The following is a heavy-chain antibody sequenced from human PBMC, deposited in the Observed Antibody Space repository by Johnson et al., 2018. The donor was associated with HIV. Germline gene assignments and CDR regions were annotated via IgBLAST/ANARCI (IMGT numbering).Heavy chain of an antibody. CDR3: ARAPGWFDAFDI. CDR1: GFTFSSYA. V-gene: IGHV3-64*01. CDR2: ISSNGGST. J-gene: IGHJ3*02. D-gene: IGHD6-19*01. Sequence: VQLVESGGGLVQPGGSLRLSCAASGFTFSSYAMSWVRQAPGKGLEWVSAISSNGGSTYYANSVKGRFTISRDNSKNTLYLQMGSLRAEDMAVYYCARAPGWFDAFDIWGQGTMVTVSS.